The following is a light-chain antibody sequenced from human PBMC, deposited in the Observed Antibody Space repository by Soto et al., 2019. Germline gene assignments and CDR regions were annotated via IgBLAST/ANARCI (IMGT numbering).Light chain of an antibody. CDR2: GAS. CDR1: QSVSSN. Sequence: EIVMTQSPATLSVSPGDRATLSCRASQSVSSNLAWYQQKPGQAPRLLIDGASTRATGIPARFSGSGSGTEFTLTISSLQSEDFAVYYCHHYSSWPPYTFGQGTKLEI. CDR3: HHYSSWPPYT. J-gene: IGKJ2*01. V-gene: IGKV3-15*01.